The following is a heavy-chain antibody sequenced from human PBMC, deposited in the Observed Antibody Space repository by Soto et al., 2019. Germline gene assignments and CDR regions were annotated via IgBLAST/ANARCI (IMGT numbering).Heavy chain of an antibody. CDR2: IAVGSGYT. Sequence: SVKVSCKASGYTFTGFYMHWVRQARGQRLEWIGWIAVGSGYTNYAQRFQDRVTLTRDMSTATTYMELSRLTSEDTAIYYCAADATAWQQMVPSDYWGQGTLVTVSS. V-gene: IGHV1-58*02. CDR3: AADATAWQQMVPSDY. D-gene: IGHD2-8*01. CDR1: GYTFTGFY. J-gene: IGHJ4*02.